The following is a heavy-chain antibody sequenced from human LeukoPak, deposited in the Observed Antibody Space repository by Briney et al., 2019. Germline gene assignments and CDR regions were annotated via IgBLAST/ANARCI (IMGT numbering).Heavy chain of an antibody. CDR1: GGSISGYY. Sequence: SETLSLTCTVSGGSISGYYWTWIRQPPGQGLEWIAYIHSNGYTNYNPSLRSRVTISVDPSKNQFSLTVTPVTAADTAIYYCAQRQGPMSGTYNYFDPWGQGALVTVSS. CDR2: IHSNGYT. V-gene: IGHV4-4*09. CDR3: AQRQGPMSGTYNYFDP. J-gene: IGHJ5*02. D-gene: IGHD1-26*01.